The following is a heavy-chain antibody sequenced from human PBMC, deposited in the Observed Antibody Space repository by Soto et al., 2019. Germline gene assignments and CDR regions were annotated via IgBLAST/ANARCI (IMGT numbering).Heavy chain of an antibody. V-gene: IGHV3-21*01. CDR2: ISSSSSYI. CDR1: GLTFSSYS. D-gene: IGHD1-26*01. Sequence: EVQLVESGGGLVKPGGSLRLSCAASGLTFSSYSMNWVRQAPGKGLEWVSSISSSSSYIYYADSVKGRFTISRDNAKNSQYLQKISLRAEDTAVYDRARETEQLSVYSFDSWVQVTMVAVSS. J-gene: IGHJ3*02. CDR3: ARETEQLSVYSFDS.